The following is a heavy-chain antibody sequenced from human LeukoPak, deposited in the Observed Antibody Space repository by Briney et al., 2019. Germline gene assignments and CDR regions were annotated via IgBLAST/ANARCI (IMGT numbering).Heavy chain of an antibody. CDR2: IYHSGST. CDR3: ATDVDTAMVTDY. V-gene: IGHV4-38-2*02. CDR1: GYSISSGYY. Sequence: PSETLSLTCAVSGYSISSGYYWGWIRQPPGKGLEWIGSIYHSGSTYYNPSLKSRVTISVDPSKNQFSLKLSSVTAADTAVYYCATDVDTAMVTDYWGQGTLVTVSS. D-gene: IGHD5-18*01. J-gene: IGHJ4*02.